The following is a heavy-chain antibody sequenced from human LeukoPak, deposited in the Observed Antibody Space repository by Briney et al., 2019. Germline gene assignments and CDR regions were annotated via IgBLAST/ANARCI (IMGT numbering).Heavy chain of an antibody. CDR1: GFTFSSYA. CDR2: ISNSDYST. J-gene: IGHJ4*02. V-gene: IGHV3-23*01. Sequence: GGSLRLSCAASGFTFSSYAMSWVRQAPGKGLEWVSTISNSDYSTYYADSVKGRFTISRANSKNTLYLQMNNLRAEDTAVYYCAKATGYLLWGQGTLVTVSS. D-gene: IGHD1-14*01. CDR3: AKATGYLL.